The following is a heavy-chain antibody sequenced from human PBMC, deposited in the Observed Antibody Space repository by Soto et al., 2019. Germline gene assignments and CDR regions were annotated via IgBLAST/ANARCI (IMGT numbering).Heavy chain of an antibody. V-gene: IGHV3-23*01. CDR3: AKEMIASTLADFFDY. CDR2: ISAGGGRT. Sequence: EVQLLESGGGLIQPGGSLRLSCEASGFTFSDFGMTWVRLAPGKGLQWVSTISAGGGRTFYADPVKGRFTISRDNSKNTLYLQMNSLRAEDTALYYWAKEMIASTLADFFDYWGQGTLVTVSS. D-gene: IGHD2-21*01. CDR1: GFTFSDFG. J-gene: IGHJ4*02.